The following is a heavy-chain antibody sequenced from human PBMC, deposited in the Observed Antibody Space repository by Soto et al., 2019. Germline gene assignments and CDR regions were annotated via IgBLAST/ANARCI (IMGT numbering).Heavy chain of an antibody. Sequence: SETLSLTCAVYGGSFSGYYWSWIRQPPGKGLEWIGEINHSGSTNYNPSLKSRVTISVDTSKNQFSLKLSSVTAADTAVYYCARGVDEIVATIRGTFDIWGQGTMVTVSS. J-gene: IGHJ3*02. CDR3: ARGVDEIVATIRGTFDI. V-gene: IGHV4-34*01. CDR1: GGSFSGYY. D-gene: IGHD5-12*01. CDR2: INHSGST.